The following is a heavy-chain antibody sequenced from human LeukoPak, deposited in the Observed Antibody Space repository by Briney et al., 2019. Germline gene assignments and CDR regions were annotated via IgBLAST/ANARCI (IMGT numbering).Heavy chain of an antibody. V-gene: IGHV1-2*02. J-gene: IGHJ4*02. D-gene: IGHD6-19*01. CDR2: INPNSGGT. Sequence: GASVKVSCKSSGYTFIGHYIHWVRQAPGQGLEWLGWINPNSGGTNYAQKFQGRVTMTRDTSISTAYMELSRLRSDDTAVYYCARAAGRWGVWWGQGTLVTVSS. CDR1: GYTFIGHY. CDR3: ARAAGRWGVW.